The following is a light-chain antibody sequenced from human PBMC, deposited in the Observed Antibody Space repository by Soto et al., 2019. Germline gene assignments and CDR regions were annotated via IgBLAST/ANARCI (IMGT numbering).Light chain of an antibody. Sequence: DLPMTQSPASLSASVGDRVAITCRASQPISSYLNWYQHKPGKAPTLLIYAASNLQGGVPSRFSGSGSGTNFTLGMSSLELEDFATYYCQQTRRAPRTFGPGTKLEIK. CDR2: AAS. V-gene: IGKV1-39*01. CDR1: QPISSY. J-gene: IGKJ2*01. CDR3: QQTRRAPRT.